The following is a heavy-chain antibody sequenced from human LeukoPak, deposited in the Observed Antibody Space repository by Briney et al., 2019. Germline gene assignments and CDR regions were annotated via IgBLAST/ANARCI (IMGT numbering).Heavy chain of an antibody. J-gene: IGHJ4*02. CDR1: GDSVSSNSAA. V-gene: IGHV6-1*01. D-gene: IGHD3-22*01. CDR2: TYYRSKWYN. Sequence: SQTLSLTCGISGDSVSSNSAAWNWIRQSPSRGLEWLGRTYYRSKWYNDYAVSVKSRITINPDTSKNQFSLQLNSVTPEDTAVYYCARDLGYYYDSSGYYYVLTYFDYWGQGTLVTVSS. CDR3: ARDLGYYYDSSGYYYVLTYFDY.